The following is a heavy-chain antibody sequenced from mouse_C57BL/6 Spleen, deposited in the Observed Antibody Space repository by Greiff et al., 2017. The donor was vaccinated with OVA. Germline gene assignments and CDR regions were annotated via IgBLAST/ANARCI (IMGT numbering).Heavy chain of an antibody. V-gene: IGHV1-69*01. CDR3: AIGTGTGDY. D-gene: IGHD4-1*01. CDR1: GYTFTSYW. Sequence: QVQLQQPGAELVMPGASVKLSCKTSGYTFTSYWMHWVKQRPGQGLEWIGEIDPSDSYTNYNQKFKGKSTLTVDKSSSTAYMQLSSLTSDDSAVYYCAIGTGTGDYWGQGTTLTVSS. J-gene: IGHJ2*01. CDR2: IDPSDSYT.